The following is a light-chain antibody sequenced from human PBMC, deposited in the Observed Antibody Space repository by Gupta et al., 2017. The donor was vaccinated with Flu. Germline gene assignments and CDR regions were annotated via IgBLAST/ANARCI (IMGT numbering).Light chain of an antibody. V-gene: IGKV3-20*01. CDR1: QSVDSSY. Sequence: ETVLPQSLVTLSLSPGQRATLSCRASQSVDSSYLAGYQQKAGQAPRLVLYGASSRATGIPDRFGGSGSGTDFTLTISRLEPEDFAVYYCQQYGTTPYTFGQGTKLEIK. J-gene: IGKJ2*01. CDR2: GAS. CDR3: QQYGTTPYT.